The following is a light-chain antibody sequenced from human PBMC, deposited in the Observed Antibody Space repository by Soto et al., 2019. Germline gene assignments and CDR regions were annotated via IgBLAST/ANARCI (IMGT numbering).Light chain of an antibody. J-gene: IGKJ2*01. CDR1: QSVSSNF. Sequence: EVVLTQSPVALSLSPGERATLSCRASQSVSSNFLAWYQQRPGQAPRLLISDASSRAPGIPDRFSGSGSGTEFTLSISSLEPEDSAMYFCQQFGGSPMYTFGQGTKLEIK. CDR2: DAS. CDR3: QQFGGSPMYT. V-gene: IGKV3-20*01.